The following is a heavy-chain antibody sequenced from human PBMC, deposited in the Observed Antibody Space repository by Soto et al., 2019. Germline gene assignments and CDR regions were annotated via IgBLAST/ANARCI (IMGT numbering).Heavy chain of an antibody. D-gene: IGHD6-19*01. CDR3: VRGSSAWSGMDY. J-gene: IGHJ4*02. Sequence: EVQLLESGGGLVQPGGSLRLSCVASGFTFSNYAMMWVRQAPGKGLESVSGINQIGGEIQYIDSVKGRFTISRDNSKSTLFLQMSSLRGEDTAMYYCVRGSSAWSGMDYWGQGTLVTVYS. CDR2: INQIGGEI. CDR1: GFTFSNYA. V-gene: IGHV3-23*01.